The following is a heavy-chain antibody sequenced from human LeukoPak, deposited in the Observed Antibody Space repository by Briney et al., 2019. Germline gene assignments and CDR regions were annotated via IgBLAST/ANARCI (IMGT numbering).Heavy chain of an antibody. J-gene: IGHJ6*03. Sequence: PGGSLRLSCAASGFTFSSYSMNWVRQAPGKGLEWVSSISSSSSYIYYADSVKGRFTISRDNAKNSLYLQMNSLRAEDTAVYYCARAQRYYYGSRSYSSWPGGDYCYYYYMDVWGKGTTVTVSS. V-gene: IGHV3-21*01. CDR2: ISSSSSYI. D-gene: IGHD3-10*01. CDR1: GFTFSSYS. CDR3: ARAQRYYYGSRSYSSWPGGDYCYYYYMDV.